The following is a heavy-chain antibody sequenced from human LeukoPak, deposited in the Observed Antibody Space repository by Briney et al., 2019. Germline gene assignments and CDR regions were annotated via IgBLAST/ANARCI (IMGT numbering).Heavy chain of an antibody. V-gene: IGHV4-34*01. CDR2: INHSGST. Sequence: SETLSLTCAVYGGSFSGYYWSWIRQPPGKGLEWIGEINHSGSTNYNPSLKSRVTISVDTSKNQFSLKLSSVAAADTAVYYCARDCSSTSCHYYYYMDVWGKGTTVTVCS. J-gene: IGHJ6*03. D-gene: IGHD2-2*01. CDR3: ARDCSSTSCHYYYYMDV. CDR1: GGSFSGYY.